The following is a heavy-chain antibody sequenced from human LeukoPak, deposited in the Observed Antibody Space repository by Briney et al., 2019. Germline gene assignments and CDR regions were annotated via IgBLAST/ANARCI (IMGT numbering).Heavy chain of an antibody. D-gene: IGHD1-26*01. CDR2: ISDSDGNT. Sequence: GGSLRLSCAAFGFTFSSYAMSWVRQAPGKGLEWVSAISDSDGNTYYADSVKGRFTISRDNSKNTLYLQMNSLRAEDTAVYYCARGIIVGATWGENDNWFDPWGQGTLVTVSS. V-gene: IGHV3-23*01. CDR3: ARGIIVGATWGENDNWFDP. CDR1: GFTFSSYA. J-gene: IGHJ5*02.